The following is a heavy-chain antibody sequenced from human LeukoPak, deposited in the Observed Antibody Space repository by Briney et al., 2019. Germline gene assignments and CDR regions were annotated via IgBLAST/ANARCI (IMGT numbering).Heavy chain of an antibody. V-gene: IGHV3-21*04. J-gene: IGHJ4*02. CDR3: AKSSYYDILTGYAGV. CDR2: ISSSSSYI. CDR1: GFTFSSYS. Sequence: GGSLRLSCAASGFTFSSYSMNWVRQAPGKGLEWVSSISSSSSYIYYADSVKGRFTISRDNAKNSLYLQMNSLRAEDTAVYYCAKSSYYDILTGYAGVWGQGTLVTVSS. D-gene: IGHD3-9*01.